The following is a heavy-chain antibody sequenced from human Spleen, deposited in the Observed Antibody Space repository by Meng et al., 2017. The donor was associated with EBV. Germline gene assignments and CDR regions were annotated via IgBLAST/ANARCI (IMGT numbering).Heavy chain of an antibody. CDR1: GGSMSSHY. D-gene: IGHD3-10*01. CDR3: AREEGTNYFDY. CDR2: IYYIANTNYSPSRT. J-gene: IGHJ4*02. Sequence: RLSESGPGLVKPSETLSLTRAVSGGSMSSHYWSWIRQPPGKGLEWIGYIYYIANTNYSPSRTNYNPSLKSRVAMTIDTSNNQFSLKLSSVTAADTAVYYCAREEGTNYFDYWSQGTLVTVSS. V-gene: IGHV4-59*11.